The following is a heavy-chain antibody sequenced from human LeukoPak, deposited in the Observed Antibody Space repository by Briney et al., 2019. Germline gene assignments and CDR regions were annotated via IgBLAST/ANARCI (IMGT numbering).Heavy chain of an antibody. J-gene: IGHJ5*02. V-gene: IGHV1-2*02. Sequence: GASVKVSCKASGYTFTGYYMHGVRQAPGQGLEWMGWINPNSGGTNYAQKFQGRVTMTRDTSISTAYMELSRLRSDDTDVYYCASWCSTSRSSDWFDPWGQGTLVTVSS. CDR1: GYTFTGYY. D-gene: IGHD2-2*01. CDR3: ASWCSTSRSSDWFDP. CDR2: INPNSGGT.